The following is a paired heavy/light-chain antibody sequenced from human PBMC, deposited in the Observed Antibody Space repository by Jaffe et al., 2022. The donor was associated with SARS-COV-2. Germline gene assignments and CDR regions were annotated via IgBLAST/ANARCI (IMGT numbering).Light chain of an antibody. Sequence: DIQMTQSPFTLSASVGDRVTIACRASQNINRWLAWYQQKPGRAPKLLIYKASSLESGVPSRFSGSGSGTEFTLTISSLQPDDLATYYCQQYNNYSWTFGQGTKVEIK. CDR1: QNINRW. V-gene: IGKV1-5*03. CDR3: QQYNNYSWT. J-gene: IGKJ1*01. CDR2: KAS.
Heavy chain of an antibody. CDR2: VSGNGGGL. V-gene: IGHV3-23*01. J-gene: IGHJ6*02. CDR3: AQIGDCSGDDCPSNYYYGMDV. D-gene: IGHD2-15*01. CDR1: GLAFSNYA. Sequence: EMQLLESGGGLGQPGGSLRLSCVASGLAFSNYAMSWVRLTPGKGLEWVSAVSGNGGGLYYADSVKGRFTISRDNSKNTVYLQMNSLKAEDTALYYCAQIGDCSGDDCPSNYYYGMDVWGQGTTVTVSS.